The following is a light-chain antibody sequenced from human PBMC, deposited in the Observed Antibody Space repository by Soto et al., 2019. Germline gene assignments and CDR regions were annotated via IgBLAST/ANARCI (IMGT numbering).Light chain of an antibody. CDR3: CSYAGSPRYV. J-gene: IGLJ1*01. V-gene: IGLV2-11*01. Sequence: QSVLTQPRSVSGSPGQSVTISCTGTSSDVGGYNYVSWYQQHPGKAHKVMIYDVSERPSGVPDRFSGSKSGNTASLTISGLQAEDEADYYCCSYAGSPRYVLGTGTKLTVL. CDR2: DVS. CDR1: SSDVGGYNY.